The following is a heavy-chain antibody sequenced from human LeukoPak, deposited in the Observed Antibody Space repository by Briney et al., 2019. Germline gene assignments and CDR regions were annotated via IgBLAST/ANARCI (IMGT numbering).Heavy chain of an antibody. Sequence: ASVKVSCKASGYTFTGYYMHWVRRAPGQGLEWMGWINPNSGGTNYAQKFQGRVTMTRDTSISTAYMELSRLRSDDTAVYYCARTSRITMIVVVIGGFGYWGQGTLVTVTS. V-gene: IGHV1-2*02. CDR3: ARTSRITMIVVVIGGFGY. D-gene: IGHD3-22*01. CDR2: INPNSGGT. CDR1: GYTFTGYY. J-gene: IGHJ4*02.